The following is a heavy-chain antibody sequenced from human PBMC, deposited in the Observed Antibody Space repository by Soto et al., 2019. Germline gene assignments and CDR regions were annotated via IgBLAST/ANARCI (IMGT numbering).Heavy chain of an antibody. D-gene: IGHD3-3*01. J-gene: IGHJ5*02. V-gene: IGHV1-2*02. Sequence: GASVKVSCKASGYTFTGYYMHCVRQAPGQGLEWMGWINPNSGGTNYAQKFQGRVTMTRDTSISTAYMELSRLRSDDTAVYYCARAVTIFGVVIVNWFDPWGQGTLVTVSS. CDR2: INPNSGGT. CDR3: ARAVTIFGVVIVNWFDP. CDR1: GYTFTGYY.